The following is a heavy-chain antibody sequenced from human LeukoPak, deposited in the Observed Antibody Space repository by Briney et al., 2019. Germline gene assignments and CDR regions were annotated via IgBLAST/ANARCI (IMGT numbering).Heavy chain of an antibody. D-gene: IGHD3-22*01. CDR2: IYYSGST. CDR3: AGPGSGYEDYYYYYMDV. V-gene: IGHV4-39*07. CDR1: GGSITSSSYY. Sequence: SETLSLTCTVSGGSITSSSYYWGWIRQPPGKGLEWIGSIYYSGSTNYNPSLKSRVTISVDTSKNQFSLKLSSVTAADTAVYYCAGPGSGYEDYYYYYMDVWGKGTTVTVSS. J-gene: IGHJ6*03.